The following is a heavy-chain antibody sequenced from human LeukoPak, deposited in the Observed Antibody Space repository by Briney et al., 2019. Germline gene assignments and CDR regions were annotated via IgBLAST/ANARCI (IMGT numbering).Heavy chain of an antibody. CDR1: GFSFSSYS. J-gene: IGHJ4*02. V-gene: IGHV3-21*01. CDR3: ARDLAGPGDY. Sequence: GGSLRLSCAASGFSFSSYSMNWVRQAPGKGLEWVSAISSSSSYIYYADSVKGRFTISRDNAKNSLYLQMNSLRAEDTAVYYCARDLAGPGDYWGQGTLVTVSS. D-gene: IGHD6-19*01. CDR2: ISSSSSYI.